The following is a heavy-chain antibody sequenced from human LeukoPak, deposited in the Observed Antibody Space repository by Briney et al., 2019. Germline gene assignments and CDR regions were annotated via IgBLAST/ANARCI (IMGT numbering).Heavy chain of an antibody. Sequence: SETLSLTCTVSGGSISSSSYYWDWIRQPPGKGLEWIGAIYYSGTTYYNPSLKSRVTISVDTSRNQFSLKLSSVTATDTAVYYCARMIGDDAFDIWGQGTMVTVSS. CDR2: IYYSGTT. CDR3: ARMIGDDAFDI. J-gene: IGHJ3*02. CDR1: GGSISSSSYY. V-gene: IGHV4-39*01. D-gene: IGHD3-22*01.